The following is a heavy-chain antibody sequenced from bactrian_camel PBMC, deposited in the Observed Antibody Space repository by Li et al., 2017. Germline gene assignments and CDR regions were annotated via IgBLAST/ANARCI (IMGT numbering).Heavy chain of an antibody. CDR3: AADAGSCLGRRIWTSTYRYDY. V-gene: IGHV3S31*01. CDR1: GFTFSTYA. CDR2: IAHSATST. J-gene: IGHJ4*01. D-gene: IGHD1*01. Sequence: DVQLVESGGGLVQPGGSLRLSYAASGFTFSTYAMSWVRQAPGKGLEWVSRIAHSATSTHYADSVKGRFTISKDNARNTLYLQMNGLEPEDTAMYYCAADAGSCLGRRIWTSTYRYDYWGQGTQVTVS.